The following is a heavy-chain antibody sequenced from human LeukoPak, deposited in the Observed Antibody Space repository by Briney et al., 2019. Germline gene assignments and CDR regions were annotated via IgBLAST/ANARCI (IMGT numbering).Heavy chain of an antibody. J-gene: IGHJ4*02. CDR3: ARTYSGGWSASDY. Sequence: GGSLRLSCAASGFTFSSYSMNWVRQAPGKGLEWVANINQVGSEKNYVDSVKGRFSISRDNAKNSLSLQMNSLTAEDTALYYCARTYSGGWSASDYWGQGTLVAVSS. CDR2: INQVGSEK. V-gene: IGHV3-7*03. CDR1: GFTFSSYS. D-gene: IGHD6-19*01.